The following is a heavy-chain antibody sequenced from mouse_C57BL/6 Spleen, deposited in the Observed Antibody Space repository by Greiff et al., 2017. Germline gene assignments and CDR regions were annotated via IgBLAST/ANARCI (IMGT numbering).Heavy chain of an antibody. V-gene: IGHV6-3*01. CDR3: TYDYYYFDY. Sequence: EVQLVESGGGLVQPGGSMKLSCVASGFTFSNYWMNWVRQSPEKGLEWVAQIRLKSDNYATHYAESVKGRFTISRDDSKSSVYLQMNNLRAEDTGIYYCTYDYYYFDYWGQGTTLTVSS. CDR1: GFTFSNYW. D-gene: IGHD2-4*01. J-gene: IGHJ2*01. CDR2: IRLKSDNYAT.